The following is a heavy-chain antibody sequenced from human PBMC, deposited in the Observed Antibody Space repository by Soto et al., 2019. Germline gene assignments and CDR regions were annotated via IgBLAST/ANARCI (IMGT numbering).Heavy chain of an antibody. CDR2: IYYTGRT. D-gene: IGHD1-1*01. V-gene: IGHV4-39*01. Sequence: QLQLQESGPGLVQPSETLSLTCTVSGGSVSSSSYYWGWIRQPPEKGLEWIGNIYYTGRTYYNPSLKSQVTILVDTPTTQFSLELTAVTAADTAVYFGVRRARTGISGHCYNYMHVWGKETTVTVSS. CDR3: VRRARTGISGHCYNYMHV. CDR1: GGSVSSSSYY. J-gene: IGHJ6*03.